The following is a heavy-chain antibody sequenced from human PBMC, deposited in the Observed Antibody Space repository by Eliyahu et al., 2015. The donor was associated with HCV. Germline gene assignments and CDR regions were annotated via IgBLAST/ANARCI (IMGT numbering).Heavy chain of an antibody. Sequence: EVQLVESGGGLVKPGGSLRLSCAXSGFXFSSYSMXWVRQAPGKGLEWVSSISSSSSYIYYADSVKGRFTISRDNAKNSLYLQMNSLRAEDTAVYYCAREKGENIVVVPAALDAFDIWGQGTMVTVSS. CDR3: AREKGENIVVVPAALDAFDI. D-gene: IGHD2-2*01. J-gene: IGHJ3*02. V-gene: IGHV3-21*01. CDR2: ISSSSSYI. CDR1: GFXFSSYS.